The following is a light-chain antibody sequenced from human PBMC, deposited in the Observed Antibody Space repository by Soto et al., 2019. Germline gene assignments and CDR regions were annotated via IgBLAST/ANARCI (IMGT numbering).Light chain of an antibody. CDR3: SSYKSSSTLYV. J-gene: IGLJ1*01. V-gene: IGLV2-14*01. CDR1: SSDVGGYNY. CDR2: EVS. Sequence: QSALTQPASVSGSPGQSITISCTGTSSDVGGYNYVSWYQQHPGKAPKLMIYEVSNRPSGVSNRFSGSKSGNTAALTISGRQAEDEADYYCSSYKSSSTLYVFGTGTKLTVL.